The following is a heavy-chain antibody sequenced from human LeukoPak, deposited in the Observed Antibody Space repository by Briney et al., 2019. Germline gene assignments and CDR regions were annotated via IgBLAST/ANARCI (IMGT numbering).Heavy chain of an antibody. CDR1: GGTFSSYA. CDR3: ARDYIGGYAPFDP. D-gene: IGHD3-22*01. CDR2: IIPIFGTA. Sequence: SVKVSCKASGGTFSSYAISWVRQALGQGLEWMGGIIPIFGTANYAQKFQGRVTITTDESTSTAYMELSSLRSEDTAVYYCARDYIGGYAPFDPWGQGTLVTASS. J-gene: IGHJ5*02. V-gene: IGHV1-69*05.